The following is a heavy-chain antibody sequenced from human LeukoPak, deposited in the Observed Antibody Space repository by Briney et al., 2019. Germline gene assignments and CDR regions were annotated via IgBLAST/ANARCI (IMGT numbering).Heavy chain of an antibody. J-gene: IGHJ4*02. D-gene: IGHD3-22*01. CDR3: ARGYYDGSGYYVY. Sequence: EASVKVSCXASGYTFTSYGISWVRQARGQGLEWMGWISANNGNTNYAEKLQGRVTMTTDTSTRTVYMELRSLRSGDTAVYYCARGYYDGSGYYVYWGQGTLVTVSS. CDR1: GYTFTSYG. V-gene: IGHV1-18*01. CDR2: ISANNGNT.